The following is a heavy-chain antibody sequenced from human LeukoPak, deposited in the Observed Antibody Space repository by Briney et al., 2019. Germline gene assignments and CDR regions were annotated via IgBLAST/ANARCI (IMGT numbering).Heavy chain of an antibody. CDR3: ARDRSGYCSGGSCYFDY. CDR2: IWYDGSNK. Sequence: TGGSLRLSCAASGFTFSSYGMHWVRQAPGKGLEWVAVIWYDGSNKYYADSVKGRFTISRDNPKSTLYLQMNSLRAEDTAVYYCARDRSGYCSGGSCYFDYWGQGTLVTVSS. J-gene: IGHJ4*02. CDR1: GFTFSSYG. D-gene: IGHD2-15*01. V-gene: IGHV3-33*01.